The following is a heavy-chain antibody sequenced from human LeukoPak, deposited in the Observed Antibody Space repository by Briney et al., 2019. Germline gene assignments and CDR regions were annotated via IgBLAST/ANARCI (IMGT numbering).Heavy chain of an antibody. J-gene: IGHJ5*02. CDR2: INPNSGGT. CDR1: GYTFTGYY. D-gene: IGHD2-15*01. CDR3: ARAPQLFCSGGSCYSDNNWFDP. Sequence: EASVKVSCKASGYTFTGYYMHWVRQAPGQGLEWMGWINPNSGGTNYAQRFQGRVTMTRDTSISTAYMELSRLRSDDTAVYYCARAPQLFCSGGSCYSDNNWFDPWGQGTLVTVSS. V-gene: IGHV1-2*02.